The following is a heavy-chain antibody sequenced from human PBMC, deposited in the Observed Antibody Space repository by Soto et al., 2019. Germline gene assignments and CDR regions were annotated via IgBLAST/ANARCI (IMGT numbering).Heavy chain of an antibody. Sequence: SETLSLTCTVSGGSISSHYWTWIRRPPGRGLEWIGYIYYSGSNNYNPSLRSRVTISVDTSKSQFSLKLNSVTAADTAVYYCARRVYASGKFDPWGQGTLVTVSS. J-gene: IGHJ5*02. D-gene: IGHD3-10*01. CDR1: GGSISSHY. CDR2: IYYSGSN. CDR3: ARRVYASGKFDP. V-gene: IGHV4-59*08.